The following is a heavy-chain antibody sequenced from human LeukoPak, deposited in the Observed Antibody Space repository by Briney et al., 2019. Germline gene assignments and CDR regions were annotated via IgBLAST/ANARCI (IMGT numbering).Heavy chain of an antibody. CDR2: ISSSSSYI. Sequence: PGGSLRLSCAASGFTFSSYSMNWVRQAPGKGLEWVSSISSSSSYIYYADSVKGRSTISRDNAKNSLYLQMNSLRAEDTAVYYCARDMIVPGRVEYWGHGTLVTVSS. CDR3: ARDMIVPGRVEY. J-gene: IGHJ4*01. CDR1: GFTFSSYS. V-gene: IGHV3-21*01. D-gene: IGHD3-22*01.